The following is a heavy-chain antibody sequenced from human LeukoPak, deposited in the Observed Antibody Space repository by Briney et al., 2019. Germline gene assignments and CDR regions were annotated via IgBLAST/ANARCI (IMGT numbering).Heavy chain of an antibody. Sequence: PGGSLRLSCAASGFTFSSYAMHWVRQAPGKGLEWVAVISYDGSNKYYADSVKGRFTISRDNSKNALYLQMNSLRAEDTAVYYCARGSYVWGSYRSYYFDYWGQGTLVTVSS. J-gene: IGHJ4*02. CDR1: GFTFSSYA. D-gene: IGHD3-16*02. CDR3: ARGSYVWGSYRSYYFDY. CDR2: ISYDGSNK. V-gene: IGHV3-30*04.